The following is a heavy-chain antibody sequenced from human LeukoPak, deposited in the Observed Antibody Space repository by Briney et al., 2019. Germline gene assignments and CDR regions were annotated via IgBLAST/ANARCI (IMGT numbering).Heavy chain of an antibody. D-gene: IGHD3-10*01. CDR1: GFTFSSYA. J-gene: IGHJ4*02. CDR2: ISGSGDST. V-gene: IGHV3-23*01. Sequence: GGSLRLSCAASGFTFSSYAMSWVRQAPGKGLEWVSVISGSGDSTYYADSVRGRFTISRDNSKNTLYLQMNSLRAEDTAVYYCAKSSVITMVRGDIFDYWGQGTLVTVSS. CDR3: AKSSVITMVRGDIFDY.